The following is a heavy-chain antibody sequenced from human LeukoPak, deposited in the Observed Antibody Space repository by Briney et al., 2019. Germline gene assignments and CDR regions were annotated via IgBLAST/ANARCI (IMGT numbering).Heavy chain of an antibody. CDR1: GFTFSIYG. Sequence: GGSLRLSCAASGFTFSIYGTSWVRQAPGKGLEWVSAISGSGSSTYYADSVKGRFTISRGNSKNTLYLQVNSLRAEDTAVYYCAREWFGENWFDPWGQGTLVTVSS. CDR3: AREWFGENWFDP. J-gene: IGHJ5*02. CDR2: ISGSGSST. V-gene: IGHV3-23*01. D-gene: IGHD3-10*01.